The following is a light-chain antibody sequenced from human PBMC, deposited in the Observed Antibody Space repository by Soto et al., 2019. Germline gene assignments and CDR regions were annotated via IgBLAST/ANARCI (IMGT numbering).Light chain of an antibody. CDR3: SSYTDTSTYV. Sequence: QSALTQPASVSGSPGQSITISCTGTSSDVGGYNYVSWYQQHPGKAPKLLIYEVSNRPSGVSNRFSGSKSGNTASLTISGLQAEDEADYYCSSYTDTSTYVFGTGTKSPS. V-gene: IGLV2-14*01. CDR2: EVS. CDR1: SSDVGGYNY. J-gene: IGLJ1*01.